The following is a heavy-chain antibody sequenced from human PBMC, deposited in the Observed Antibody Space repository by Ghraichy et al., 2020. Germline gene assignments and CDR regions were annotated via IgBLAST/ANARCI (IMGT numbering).Heavy chain of an antibody. Sequence: ASVKVSCKASGYTFTSYDINWVRQATGQGLEWMGWMNPNSGNTGYAQKFQGRVTMTRNTSISTAYMELSSLRSEDTAVYYCARGPQKAADGKPWFDPWGQGTLVTVSS. V-gene: IGHV1-8*01. CDR1: GYTFTSYD. J-gene: IGHJ5*02. CDR3: ARGPQKAADGKPWFDP. D-gene: IGHD6-13*01. CDR2: MNPNSGNT.